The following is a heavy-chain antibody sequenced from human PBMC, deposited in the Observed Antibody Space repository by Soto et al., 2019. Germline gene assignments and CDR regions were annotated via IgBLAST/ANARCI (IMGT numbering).Heavy chain of an antibody. V-gene: IGHV3-23*01. CDR3: TKGGHLDY. Sequence: GGSLRLSCAASGFPFSSYDMSWVRQAPGKGLDWVSVIRGSDGSTYYANSVKGRFTISRDNSKNTLFLQMNRLRAEDTAIYYCTKGGHLDYWGPGTLVTVSS. D-gene: IGHD3-10*01. CDR1: GFPFSSYD. J-gene: IGHJ4*02. CDR2: IRGSDGST.